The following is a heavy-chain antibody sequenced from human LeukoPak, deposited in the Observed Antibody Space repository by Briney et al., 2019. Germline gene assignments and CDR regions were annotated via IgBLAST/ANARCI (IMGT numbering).Heavy chain of an antibody. CDR1: GFTFSSSA. CDR3: AKGTYYYAQGPGGAFDI. V-gene: IGHV3-23*01. J-gene: IGHJ3*02. D-gene: IGHD3-10*01. Sequence: PGGSLRLSCAASGFTFSSSAMSWVRQAPGKGLEWVSTISGSDSSTHYADSVKGRFTISRDNSKNTLYLQMNSLRADDTAVYYCAKGTYYYAQGPGGAFDIWGQGTMVTVSS. CDR2: ISGSDSST.